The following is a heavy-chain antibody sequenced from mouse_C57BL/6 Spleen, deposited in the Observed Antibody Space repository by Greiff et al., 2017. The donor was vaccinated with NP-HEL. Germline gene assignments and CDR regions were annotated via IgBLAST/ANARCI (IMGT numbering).Heavy chain of an antibody. CDR2: IYPGDGDT. CDR3: ARGSSYDFDY. CDR1: GYAFSSSW. V-gene: IGHV1-82*01. J-gene: IGHJ2*01. D-gene: IGHD1-1*01. Sequence: LQESGPELVKPGASVKISCKASGYAFSSSWMNWVKQRPGKGLEWIGRIYPGDGDTNYNGKFKGKATLTADKSSSTAYMQLSSLTSEDSAVYFCARGSSYDFDYWGQGTTLTVSS.